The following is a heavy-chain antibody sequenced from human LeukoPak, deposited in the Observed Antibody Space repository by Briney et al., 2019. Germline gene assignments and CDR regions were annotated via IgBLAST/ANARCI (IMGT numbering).Heavy chain of an antibody. Sequence: GESLKTSCKGSGYCFTSYWISWVRQMPGKGLEWMGRIDPSDSYTNYSPSFQGHVTISADKSISTAYLQWSSLKASDTAMYYCASPGDCSSTSCASLGSWGQGTLVTVSS. CDR1: GYCFTSYW. V-gene: IGHV5-10-1*01. CDR2: IDPSDSYT. J-gene: IGHJ5*02. CDR3: ASPGDCSSTSCASLGS. D-gene: IGHD2-2*01.